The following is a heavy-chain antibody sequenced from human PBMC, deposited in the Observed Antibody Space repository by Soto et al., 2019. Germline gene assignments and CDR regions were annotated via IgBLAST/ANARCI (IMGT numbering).Heavy chain of an antibody. CDR3: ARDCEQLVISHYYGMDV. J-gene: IGHJ6*02. Sequence: GASVKVSCKASGYTFTSYYMHWVRQAPGQGLEWMGIINPSGGSTSYAQKFQGRVTMTRDTSTSTVYMELSSLRSEDTAVYYCARDCEQLVISHYYGMDVWGQGTTVIVSS. CDR2: INPSGGST. D-gene: IGHD6-6*01. V-gene: IGHV1-46*01. CDR1: GYTFTSYY.